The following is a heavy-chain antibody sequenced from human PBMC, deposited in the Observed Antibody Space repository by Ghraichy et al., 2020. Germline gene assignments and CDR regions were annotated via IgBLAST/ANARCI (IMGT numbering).Heavy chain of an antibody. J-gene: IGHJ6*02. Sequence: ETLSLPCTVSGGSISSYYWSWIRQPPGKGLEWIGYIYYSGSTNYNPSLKSRVTISVDTSKNQFSLKLSSVTAADTAVYYCARDYSRAMDVWGQGTTVTVSS. CDR2: IYYSGST. CDR3: ARDYSRAMDV. V-gene: IGHV4-59*01. CDR1: GGSISSYY. D-gene: IGHD6-13*01.